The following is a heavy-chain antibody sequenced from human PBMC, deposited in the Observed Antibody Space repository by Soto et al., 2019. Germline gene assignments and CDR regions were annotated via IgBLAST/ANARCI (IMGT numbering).Heavy chain of an antibody. J-gene: IGHJ4*02. V-gene: IGHV3-23*01. CDR1: GFSFSNYA. D-gene: IGHD1-26*01. CDR3: ANDSISDRETFNFDS. Sequence: EVQLLESGGGLVQPGGSLRLSCAASGFSFSNYAMNWVRQAPGKGLEWVSGISGGGGGTYYADSVKGRFIISRDNSKNTVYLQMNSLIAEDTAFYYCANDSISDRETFNFDSWGQGTLVTVSS. CDR2: ISGGGGGT.